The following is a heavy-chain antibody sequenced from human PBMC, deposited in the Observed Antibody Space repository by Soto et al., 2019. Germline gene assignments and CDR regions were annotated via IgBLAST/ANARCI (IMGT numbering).Heavy chain of an antibody. Sequence: SETLSLTCTVSGGSISSYYWSWIRQPPGKGLEWIGYIYYSGSTNYNPPLKSRVTISVDTSKNQFSLKLSSVTAADTAVYYCARGYFWAAHYMDVWGKGTKVTVSS. CDR3: ARGYFWAAHYMDV. CDR2: IYYSGST. CDR1: GGSISSYY. V-gene: IGHV4-59*01. D-gene: IGHD3-3*01. J-gene: IGHJ6*03.